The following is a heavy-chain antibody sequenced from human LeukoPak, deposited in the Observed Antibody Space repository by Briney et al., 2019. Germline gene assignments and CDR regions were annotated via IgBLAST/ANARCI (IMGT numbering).Heavy chain of an antibody. J-gene: IGHJ4*02. D-gene: IGHD3-9*01. V-gene: IGHV4-34*01. CDR3: ARGPTVEYDILTGYYRFDY. CDR2: INHSGST. Sequence: SETLSLTCAVSGGSFSGYYWSWIRQTPGKGLEWIGEINHSGSTRYNPSLTSRVTISLDTSKNQFSLKLNSVTAADTAVYYCARGPTVEYDILTGYYRFDYWGQGTLVTVSS. CDR1: GGSFSGYY.